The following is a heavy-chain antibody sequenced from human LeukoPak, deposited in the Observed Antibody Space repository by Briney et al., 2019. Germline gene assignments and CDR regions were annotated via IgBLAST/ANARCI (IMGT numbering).Heavy chain of an antibody. CDR2: ISSSGGTT. V-gene: IGHV3-48*03. CDR1: GFTFRTYE. D-gene: IGHD5-18*01. J-gene: IGHJ4*02. Sequence: GGSLRLSCAASGFTFRTYEMNWVRQAPGKGLEWVSYISSSGGTTYYADSVKGRFTISRDNAKNSLDMQMNSLRAEDTAIYYCAIDMSSDIYGYTRGILDNWGQGTLVTVSS. CDR3: AIDMSSDIYGYTRGILDN.